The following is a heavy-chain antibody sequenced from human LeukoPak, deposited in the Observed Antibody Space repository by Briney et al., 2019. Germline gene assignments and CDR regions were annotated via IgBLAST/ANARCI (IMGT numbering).Heavy chain of an antibody. J-gene: IGHJ6*02. V-gene: IGHV3-9*01. CDR1: GFTFDAYG. D-gene: IGHD6-6*01. CDR2: ISWDSVSI. Sequence: PGRSLRLSCAASGFTFDAYGIHWDRQAPGKGLERVSGISWDSVSIGYADSVKGRFTISRDNAKNSLYLQMNSLRSEDTAVYYCAKDLDSSSPGGMDVWGQGTTVTVSS. CDR3: AKDLDSSSPGGMDV.